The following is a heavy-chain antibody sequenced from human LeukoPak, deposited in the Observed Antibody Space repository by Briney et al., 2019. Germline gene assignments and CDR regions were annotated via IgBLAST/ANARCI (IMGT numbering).Heavy chain of an antibody. V-gene: IGHV1-8*01. CDR3: ARDPRPKTYYYGSGSYSPNWFDP. CDR2: MNPNSGNT. D-gene: IGHD3-10*01. Sequence: GASVKVSCKASGYTFTSYDINWVRQATGQGLEWMGWMNPNSGNTGYAQKFQGRVTMTRNTSISTAYMELSSLRSEDTAVYYCARDPRPKTYYYGSGSYSPNWFDPWGQGTLVTVSS. CDR1: GYTFTSYD. J-gene: IGHJ5*02.